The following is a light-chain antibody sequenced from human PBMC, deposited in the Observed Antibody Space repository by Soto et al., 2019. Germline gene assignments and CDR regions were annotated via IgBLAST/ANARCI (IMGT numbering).Light chain of an antibody. CDR2: TTS. CDR1: QGIRDD. V-gene: IGKV1-6*01. J-gene: IGKJ3*01. CDR3: QQYGRSPVT. Sequence: AIQMTQSPSSLSASVGDRVTITCRASQGIRDDVGWFQQKPGKAPKLLIYTTSSLQSGVPSRFSGSGSGIEFTLTISRLEPEDFATYSCQQYGRSPVTFGPGTKVDIK.